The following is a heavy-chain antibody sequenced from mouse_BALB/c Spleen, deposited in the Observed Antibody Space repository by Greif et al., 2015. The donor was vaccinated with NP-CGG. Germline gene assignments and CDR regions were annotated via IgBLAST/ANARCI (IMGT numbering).Heavy chain of an antibody. Sequence: VQLQQSGAELAKPGASVKMSCKASGYTFTSYWMHWVKQRPGQGLEWIGYINPSTGYTEYNQKFKDKATLTADKSSSTAYMQLSSLTSEDSAVYYCARAYYGSSSYAMDYWGQGTSVTVSS. V-gene: IGHV1-7*01. CDR3: ARAYYGSSSYAMDY. D-gene: IGHD1-1*01. CDR2: INPSTGYT. CDR1: GYTFTSYW. J-gene: IGHJ4*01.